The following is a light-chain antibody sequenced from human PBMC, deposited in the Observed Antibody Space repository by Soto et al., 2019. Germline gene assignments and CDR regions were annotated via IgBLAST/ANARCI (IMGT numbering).Light chain of an antibody. CDR2: EVS. J-gene: IGLJ2*01. V-gene: IGLV2-14*01. Sequence: QSALTQPASVCGSPGQSITISCTGTSSDVGGYNYVSWYQQHPGKAPKLMIYEVSNRPSGISNRFSGSKSGNTASLTISGLQAEDEADYYCSSYTGSSTLVFGGGTKLTVL. CDR1: SSDVGGYNY. CDR3: SSYTGSSTLV.